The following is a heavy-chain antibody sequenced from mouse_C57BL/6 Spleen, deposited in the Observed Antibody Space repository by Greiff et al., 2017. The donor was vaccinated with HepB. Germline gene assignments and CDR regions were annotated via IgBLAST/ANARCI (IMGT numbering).Heavy chain of an antibody. V-gene: IGHV1-72*01. J-gene: IGHJ4*01. CDR2: IDPNSGGT. D-gene: IGHD1-1*01. Sequence: VQLQQSGAELVKPGASVKLSCKASGYTFTSYWMHWVKQRPGRGLEWIGRIDPNSGGTKYNEKFKSKATLTVDKPSSTAYMQLSSLTSEDSAVSYCARVVYGSIYYAMDYWGQGTSVTVSS. CDR1: GYTFTSYW. CDR3: ARVVYGSIYYAMDY.